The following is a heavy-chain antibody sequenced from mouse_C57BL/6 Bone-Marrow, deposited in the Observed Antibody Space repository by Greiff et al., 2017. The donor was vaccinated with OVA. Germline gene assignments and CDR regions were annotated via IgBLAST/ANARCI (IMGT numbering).Heavy chain of an antibody. CDR1: GYTFTGYW. Sequence: QVQLKESGAELMKPGASVTLSCTATGYTFTGYWLEWVKQRPGHGLEWIGEILPGSGSTNYNEKFKGKATFTADTSSNTAYMQLSSRTTEDAAIYYCARGYYYGSSHFAYWGQGTLVTVSA. CDR3: ARGYYYGSSHFAY. D-gene: IGHD1-1*01. J-gene: IGHJ3*01. V-gene: IGHV1-9*01. CDR2: ILPGSGST.